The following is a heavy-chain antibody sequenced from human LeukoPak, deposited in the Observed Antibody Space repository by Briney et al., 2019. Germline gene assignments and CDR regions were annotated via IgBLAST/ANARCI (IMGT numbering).Heavy chain of an antibody. CDR1: GFTFSDYY. D-gene: IGHD4-23*01. CDR2: ISNSASTI. CDR3: ARSSAGYGGMNFQH. Sequence: PGGSLRLSCAASGFTFSDYYMSWIRQAPGKGLEWVSYISNSASTISYADSVKGRFTISGDNAKNSLYLQMNSLRAEDTAVYYCARSSAGYGGMNFQHWGQGTLVTVSS. J-gene: IGHJ1*01. V-gene: IGHV3-11*01.